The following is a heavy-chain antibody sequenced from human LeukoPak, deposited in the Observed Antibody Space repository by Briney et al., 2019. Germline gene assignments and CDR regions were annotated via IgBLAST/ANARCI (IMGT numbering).Heavy chain of an antibody. CDR1: GLTLSTYW. Sequence: GGSLRLSCAASGLTLSTYWMHWVRQGPGKGLVWVSYISPDGTITRYADSVKGRFTISRDNAKNTLYLQMNSLRAEDTAVYYCATPWSYWGQGTLVTFSS. CDR3: ATPWSY. D-gene: IGHD3-3*01. V-gene: IGHV3-74*01. CDR2: ISPDGTIT. J-gene: IGHJ4*02.